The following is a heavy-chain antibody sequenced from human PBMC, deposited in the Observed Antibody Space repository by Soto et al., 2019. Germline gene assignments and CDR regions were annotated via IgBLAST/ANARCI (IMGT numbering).Heavy chain of an antibody. Sequence: EVQLLESGGGLVQPGGSLRLSCAASGFTFSDYAMSWVRQAPGKGLDWVSAISSSGDHTFYADSVKGRFTISRDNSKNTLYLQVNSLRAEDTAVYYCAKLLRQGLPFFDFWGQGTLVTVSS. J-gene: IGHJ4*02. CDR1: GFTFSDYA. CDR2: ISSSGDHT. V-gene: IGHV3-23*01. D-gene: IGHD2-15*01. CDR3: AKLLRQGLPFFDF.